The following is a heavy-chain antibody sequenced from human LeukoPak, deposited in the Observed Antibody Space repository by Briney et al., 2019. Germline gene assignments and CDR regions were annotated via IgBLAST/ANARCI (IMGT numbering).Heavy chain of an antibody. CDR2: INPNSGGT. J-gene: IGHJ4*02. Sequence: ASVKVSCKASGYTFTGYYMHWVRLAPGQGLEWMGWINPNSGGTNYAQKFQGRVTMTSDTSISTAYMELRRLRSDDTAVYYCARVAYYFDYWGQGTLVTVSS. D-gene: IGHD5-12*01. CDR3: ARVAYYFDY. CDR1: GYTFTGYY. V-gene: IGHV1-2*02.